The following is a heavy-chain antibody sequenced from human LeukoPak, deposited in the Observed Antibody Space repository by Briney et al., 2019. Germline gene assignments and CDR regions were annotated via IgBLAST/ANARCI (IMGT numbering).Heavy chain of an antibody. D-gene: IGHD5/OR15-5a*01. V-gene: IGHV3-11*01. Sequence: PGGSLRLSCAASGFTFSDYYMSWIRQAPGKGRGWVSYISSRGSTIYYADSGEGRFTISRDNAKNSLYLQMNSLRAEDAAVYYCASVVDIVSPFDYWGQGTLVTVSS. CDR3: ASVVDIVSPFDY. CDR2: ISSRGSTI. J-gene: IGHJ4*02. CDR1: GFTFSDYY.